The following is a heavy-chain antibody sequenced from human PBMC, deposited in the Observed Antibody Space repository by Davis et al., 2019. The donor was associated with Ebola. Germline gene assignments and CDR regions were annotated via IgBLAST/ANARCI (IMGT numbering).Heavy chain of an antibody. CDR1: GFTFSSYA. J-gene: IGHJ6*04. V-gene: IGHV3-30-3*01. CDR3: AKDNGSTRNDYYYYYGMDV. CDR2: ISYDGSNK. D-gene: IGHD2-2*01. Sequence: GESLKISCAASGFTFSSYAMHWVRQAPGKGLEWVAVISYDGSNKYYADSVKGRFTISRDNSKNTLYLQMNSLRAEDTAVYYCAKDNGSTRNDYYYYYGMDVWGKGTTVTVSS.